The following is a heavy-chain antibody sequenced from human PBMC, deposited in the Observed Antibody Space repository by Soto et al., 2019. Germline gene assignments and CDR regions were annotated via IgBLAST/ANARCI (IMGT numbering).Heavy chain of an antibody. V-gene: IGHV1-8*01. CDR3: ARGITIFGVVPG. Sequence: QVQLVQSGAEVKKPGASVKVSCKASGYTFTSYDINWVRQATGQGLEWMGWMNPNSGNTGYAQKFHGRVPMTRNTSISTAYMELSSLRSEDTAVYDCARGITIFGVVPGWGQGTLVTVSS. CDR2: MNPNSGNT. J-gene: IGHJ4*02. CDR1: GYTFTSYD. D-gene: IGHD3-3*01.